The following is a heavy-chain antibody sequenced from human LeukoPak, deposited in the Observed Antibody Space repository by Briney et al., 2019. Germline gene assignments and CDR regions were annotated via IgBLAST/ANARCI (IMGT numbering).Heavy chain of an antibody. J-gene: IGHJ4*02. CDR2: IYYSGST. CDR3: ARLVVVPAAIGSDYFDY. CDR1: GGSISSSSYY. Sequence: ASEALSLTCTVSGGSISSSSYYWGCIRQPPGKGLEWIGSIYYSGSTYYNPSLKSRVTISVDTSKNQFSLKLSSVTAADTAVYYCARLVVVPAAIGSDYFDYWGQGTLVTVSS. V-gene: IGHV4-39*01. D-gene: IGHD2-2*01.